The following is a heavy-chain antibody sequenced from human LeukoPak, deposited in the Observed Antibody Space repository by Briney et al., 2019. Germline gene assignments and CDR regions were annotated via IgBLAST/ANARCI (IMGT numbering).Heavy chain of an antibody. CDR3: AKGTSYNWNDGWFDP. CDR1: GFTVSSNY. J-gene: IGHJ5*02. Sequence: GGSLRLSCAASGFTVSSNYMSWVRQAPGKGLEWVSLIYSGRSTYYADSVKGRFTISRDNSENTLYLQMNSLRAEDTAVYYCAKGTSYNWNDGWFDPWGNGILVTVSS. CDR2: IYSGRST. V-gene: IGHV3-53*05. D-gene: IGHD1-20*01.